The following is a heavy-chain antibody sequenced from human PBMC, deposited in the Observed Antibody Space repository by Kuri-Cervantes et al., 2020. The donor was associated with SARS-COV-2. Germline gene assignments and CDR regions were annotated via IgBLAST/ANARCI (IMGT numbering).Heavy chain of an antibody. CDR3: TTLIDY. Sequence: GESLKISCAASGFSFSSYSMNWVRQGSGKGLEWVGRVRGKANNYATAYAASVKGRFTISRGDSKNMAYLQMNSLKTEDTAVYYCTTLIDYWGQGALVTVSS. CDR1: GFSFSSYS. V-gene: IGHV3-73*01. CDR2: VRGKANNYAT. J-gene: IGHJ4*02.